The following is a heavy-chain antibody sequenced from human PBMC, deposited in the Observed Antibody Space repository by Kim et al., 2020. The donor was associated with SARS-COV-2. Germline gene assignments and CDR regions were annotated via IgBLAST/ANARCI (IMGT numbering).Heavy chain of an antibody. D-gene: IGHD3-22*01. J-gene: IGHJ4*02. Sequence: GGSLRLSCAASGFTFSSYAMHWVRQAPGKGLEWVSFISSGGSNKYYADSVKGRFTISRDNSKNTLYLQMNSLRAEDTAVYYCARDIPADYYDSSGYTFRLDYWGQGTLVTVSS. CDR2: ISSGGSNK. CDR1: GFTFSSYA. CDR3: ARDIPADYYDSSGYTFRLDY. V-gene: IGHV3-30*04.